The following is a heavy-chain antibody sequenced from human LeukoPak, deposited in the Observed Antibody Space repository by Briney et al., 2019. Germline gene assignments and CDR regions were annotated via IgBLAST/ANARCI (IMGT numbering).Heavy chain of an antibody. Sequence: SVKVSXKASEGTFSSYAISWVRQAPGQGLEWMGGITPMFGTANYAQKFQGRVTITADESTRTAYMELKSLKFEDTAVYYCARDAAIHDSGAYYYLFWGQGTLVTVSS. CDR3: ARDAAIHDSGAYYYLF. D-gene: IGHD3-22*01. V-gene: IGHV1-69*13. CDR2: ITPMFGTA. CDR1: EGTFSSYA. J-gene: IGHJ4*02.